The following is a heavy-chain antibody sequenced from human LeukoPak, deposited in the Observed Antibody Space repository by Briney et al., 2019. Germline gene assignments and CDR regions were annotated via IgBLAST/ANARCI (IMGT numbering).Heavy chain of an antibody. D-gene: IGHD5-24*01. CDR1: GFTFSSYG. CDR3: AKDMEMATIYY. V-gene: IGHV3-30*18. Sequence: GGSLRLSCAASGFTFSSYGMHWVRQAPGKGLEWVAVISYDGSNKYYADSVKGRFTISRDNSKNTLYLQMNSLRAEDTAVYYCAKDMEMATIYYWGQGTLVTVSS. CDR2: ISYDGSNK. J-gene: IGHJ4*02.